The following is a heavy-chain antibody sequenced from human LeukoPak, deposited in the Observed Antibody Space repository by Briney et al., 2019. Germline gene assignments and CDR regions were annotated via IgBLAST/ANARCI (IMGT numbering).Heavy chain of an antibody. CDR2: IYYSGST. Sequence: SETLSLTCTVSGGSISSSSYYWGWIRQPPGKGLEWIGSIYYSGSTYYNPSLKSRVTISVDTSKNQFSLKLSSVTAADTAVYYCARARSYDILTGYHPFDYWGQGTLVTVSS. D-gene: IGHD3-9*01. CDR1: GGSISSSSYY. CDR3: ARARSYDILTGYHPFDY. V-gene: IGHV4-39*07. J-gene: IGHJ4*02.